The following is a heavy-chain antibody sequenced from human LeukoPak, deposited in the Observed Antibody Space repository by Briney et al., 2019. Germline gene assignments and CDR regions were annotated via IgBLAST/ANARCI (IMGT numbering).Heavy chain of an antibody. V-gene: IGHV4-39*01. Sequence: SETLSLTCTVSGGSISSSSYYWGWIRQPPGKRLEWIGSIYYSGSTYYNPSLKSRVTISVDTSKNRFSLKLSSVTAADTAVYYCARRVSCSGGSCYYYFDYWGQGTLVTVSS. D-gene: IGHD2-15*01. CDR2: IYYSGST. J-gene: IGHJ4*02. CDR3: ARRVSCSGGSCYYYFDY. CDR1: GGSISSSSYY.